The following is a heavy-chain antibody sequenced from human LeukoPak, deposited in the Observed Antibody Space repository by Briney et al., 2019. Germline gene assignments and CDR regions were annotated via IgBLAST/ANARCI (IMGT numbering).Heavy chain of an antibody. V-gene: IGHV1-69*05. CDR2: IIPIFGTA. D-gene: IGHD6-13*01. J-gene: IGHJ4*02. Sequence: SVKVSCKASGGTFSSYAISWVRQAPGQGLEWMGGIIPIFGTANYAQKFQGRVTITTDESTSTAYMELSSLRSEDTAVYYCARGEIIAAAGTDWGQGTLVTVSS. CDR1: GGTFSSYA. CDR3: ARGEIIAAAGTD.